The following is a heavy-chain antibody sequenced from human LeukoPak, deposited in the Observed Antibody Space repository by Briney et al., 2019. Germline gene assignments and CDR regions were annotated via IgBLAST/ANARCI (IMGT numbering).Heavy chain of an antibody. D-gene: IGHD6-13*01. CDR1: GYTFTSYD. J-gene: IGHJ6*03. Sequence: GASVKVSCKASGYTFTSYDINWVRQATGQGLEWMGWMNPNSGNTGYAQKFQGRATITRNTSISTAYMELSSLRSEDTAVYYCARAYSSSWYAPYPYYYYMDVWGKGTTVTVSS. CDR3: ARAYSSSWYAPYPYYYYMDV. CDR2: MNPNSGNT. V-gene: IGHV1-8*03.